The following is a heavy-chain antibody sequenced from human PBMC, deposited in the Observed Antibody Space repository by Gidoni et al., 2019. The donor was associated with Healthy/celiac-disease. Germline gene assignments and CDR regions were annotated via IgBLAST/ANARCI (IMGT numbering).Heavy chain of an antibody. Sequence: QLQLQESGPGLVKPSETLSLTCPVSGGSISSSSYYWGWIRQPPGKGLEWIGSIYYSGSTYYNPSLKSRVTISVDTSKNQFSLKLSSVTAADTAVYYCARLGIAAAGPDYWGQGTLVTVSS. CDR2: IYYSGST. V-gene: IGHV4-39*01. J-gene: IGHJ4*02. D-gene: IGHD6-13*01. CDR1: GGSISSSSYY. CDR3: ARLGIAAAGPDY.